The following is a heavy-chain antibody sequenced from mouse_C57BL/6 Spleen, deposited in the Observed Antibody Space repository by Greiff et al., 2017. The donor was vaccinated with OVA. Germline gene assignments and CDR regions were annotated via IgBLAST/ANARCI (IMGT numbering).Heavy chain of an antibody. Sequence: VQLQQPGAELVKPGASVKLSCKASGYTFTSYWMHWVKQRPGQGLEWIGIIHPNSGSTNYNEKFKSKATLTVDKSSSTAYMQLSSLTSADSAVYYCARDSAGFAYWGQGTMVTVSA. CDR3: ARDSAGFAY. J-gene: IGHJ3*01. CDR2: IHPNSGST. CDR1: GYTFTSYW. V-gene: IGHV1-64*01.